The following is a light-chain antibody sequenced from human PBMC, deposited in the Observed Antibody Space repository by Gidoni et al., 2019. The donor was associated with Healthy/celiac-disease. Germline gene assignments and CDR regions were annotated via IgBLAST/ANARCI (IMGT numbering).Light chain of an antibody. CDR1: SSNIGAGYD. CDR3: QSYDSSLSGYV. Sequence: QSVLTQPPSVSGAPGQRVTICCTGSSSNIGAGYDVHWYQQLPGTAPKLLIYGNSTRSSGVPDRFSGAKSGTSASLAITGLQAEDEADYYCQSYDSSLSGYVFGTGTKVTVL. CDR2: GNS. J-gene: IGLJ1*01. V-gene: IGLV1-40*01.